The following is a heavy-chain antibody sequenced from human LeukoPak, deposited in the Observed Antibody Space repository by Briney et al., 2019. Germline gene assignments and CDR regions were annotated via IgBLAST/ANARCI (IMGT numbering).Heavy chain of an antibody. CDR3: AREKIGYYDGSGRGWFDP. Sequence: PSGTLSLTCAVSGGSINTSNWWSWVRQPPGKGLEWIGEIYHSGSTNYNPSLESRVTISVDKSKNQFSLKLSSVTAADTAVYYCAREKIGYYDGSGRGWFDPWGQGTLVTVSS. CDR1: GGSINTSNW. D-gene: IGHD3-22*01. CDR2: IYHSGST. V-gene: IGHV4-4*02. J-gene: IGHJ5*02.